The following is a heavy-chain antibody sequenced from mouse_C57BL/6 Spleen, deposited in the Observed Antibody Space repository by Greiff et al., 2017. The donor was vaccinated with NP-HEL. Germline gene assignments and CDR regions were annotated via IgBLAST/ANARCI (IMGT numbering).Heavy chain of an antibody. Sequence: EVKVVESGGGLVQPGGSLSLSCAASGFTFTDYYMSWVRQPPGKALEWLGFIRYKSNGYTTEYSASVKGRFTISRDDSQSILYLQMNALSAEVSASYYCATLWLVRYFDVWGTGTTVTVSS. CDR1: GFTFTDYY. D-gene: IGHD2-2*01. V-gene: IGHV7-3*01. CDR2: IRYKSNGYTT. CDR3: ATLWLVRYFDV. J-gene: IGHJ1*03.